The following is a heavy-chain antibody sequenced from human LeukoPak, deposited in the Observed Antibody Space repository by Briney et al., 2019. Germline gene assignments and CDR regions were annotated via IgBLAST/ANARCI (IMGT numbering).Heavy chain of an antibody. D-gene: IGHD2-2*01. J-gene: IGHJ4*02. V-gene: IGHV3-7*01. Sequence: GGSLRLSCAASGFTFSRSWMSWIRQAPGKGLEWVANILQDGTEKNYVDSVRGRLTISRDNAKNSLYLQMNSLTAEDTAVYYCARGSTSWDSWGQGTLVTVSS. CDR1: GFTFSRSW. CDR2: ILQDGTEK. CDR3: ARGSTSWDS.